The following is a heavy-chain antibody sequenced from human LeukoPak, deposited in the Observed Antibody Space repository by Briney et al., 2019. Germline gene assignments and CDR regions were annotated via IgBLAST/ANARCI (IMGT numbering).Heavy chain of an antibody. CDR3: ARVGATYYGMDV. CDR1: GYTFSIYY. CDR2: INPTGGGT. V-gene: IGHV1-46*01. Sequence: ASVKVSCKASGYTFSIYYIHWVRQAPGQGLDWMGLINPTGGGTNYSPKFQGRVTVTKDTSTSTVYMELGSLRFEDTAVYYCARVGATYYGMDVWGQGTAVAVSS. J-gene: IGHJ6*02. D-gene: IGHD1-26*01.